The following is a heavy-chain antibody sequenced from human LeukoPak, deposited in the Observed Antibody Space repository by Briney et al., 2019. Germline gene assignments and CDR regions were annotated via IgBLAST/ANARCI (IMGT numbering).Heavy chain of an antibody. V-gene: IGHV3-21*04. CDR1: GFTFSSYS. CDR2: INILSNYI. J-gene: IGHJ5*02. D-gene: IGHD3-10*01. Sequence: MSGGSLRLSCAASGFTFSSYSMNWVRQAPGKGLEWVSSINILSNYIYYADSVKGRFTISRDNAKNSLYLQMNSLRAEDTAVYYCVRGSSGTVVRGIAWAWFDPWGQGTLVTVSS. CDR3: VRGSSGTVVRGIAWAWFDP.